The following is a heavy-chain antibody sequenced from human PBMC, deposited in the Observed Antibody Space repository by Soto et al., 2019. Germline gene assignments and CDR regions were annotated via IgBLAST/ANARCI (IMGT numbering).Heavy chain of an antibody. CDR3: ARHRDSDSWLKWFDP. J-gene: IGHJ5*02. Sequence: SETLSLTCTVSSDSISSYYWIWIRQSPGKGLEWIGYIDYSGNTNYNPSLKSRVTISVDTSKNQFSLRLSFVTAADTSVYYCARHRDSDSWLKWFDPWGQGTLVTVSS. CDR1: SDSISSYY. V-gene: IGHV4-59*08. D-gene: IGHD6-13*01. CDR2: IDYSGNT.